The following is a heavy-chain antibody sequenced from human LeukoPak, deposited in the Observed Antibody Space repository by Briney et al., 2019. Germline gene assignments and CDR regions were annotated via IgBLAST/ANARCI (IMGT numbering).Heavy chain of an antibody. CDR2: ISWNSGSI. J-gene: IGHJ6*02. D-gene: IGHD3-16*01. Sequence: GGSLRLSCAASGFTFDDYAMHWVRQAPGKGLEWVSGISWNSGSIGYADSVKGRFTISRDNTKNSLYLQMSDLRAEDTAVYFCARGGGLDVWGQGATVTVSS. V-gene: IGHV3-9*01. CDR1: GFTFDDYA. CDR3: ARGGGLDV.